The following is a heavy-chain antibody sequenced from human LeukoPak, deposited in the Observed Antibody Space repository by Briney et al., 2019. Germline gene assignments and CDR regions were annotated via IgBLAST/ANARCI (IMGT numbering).Heavy chain of an antibody. V-gene: IGHV1-2*02. CDR1: GYTFTGYY. CDR3: ARLWFGELSSLAVDRISEFDY. J-gene: IGHJ4*02. CDR2: INPNSGGT. Sequence: ASVKVSCKASGYTFTGYYMHWVRQAPGQGLEWMGWINPNSGGTNYAQKFQGRVTMTRDTSISTAYMELSRLRSDDTAVYYCARLWFGELSSLAVDRISEFDYWGQGTLVTVSS. D-gene: IGHD3-10*01.